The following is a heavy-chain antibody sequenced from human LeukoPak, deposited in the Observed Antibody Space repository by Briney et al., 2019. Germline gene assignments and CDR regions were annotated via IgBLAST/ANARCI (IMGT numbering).Heavy chain of an antibody. CDR3: ARDLLFGELLGAFY. D-gene: IGHD3-10*01. Sequence: GASVKVSCKASGYTFTGYYMHWVRQAPGQGLEWMGWINPNSGGTNYAQKFQGRVTMTRDTSISTAYMELSRLRSDDTAVYYCARDLLFGELLGAFYWGQGTLVTVSS. V-gene: IGHV1-2*02. J-gene: IGHJ4*02. CDR1: GYTFTGYY. CDR2: INPNSGGT.